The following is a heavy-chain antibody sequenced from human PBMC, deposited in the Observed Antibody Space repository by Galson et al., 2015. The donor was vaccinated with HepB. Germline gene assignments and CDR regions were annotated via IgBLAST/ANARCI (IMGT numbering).Heavy chain of an antibody. V-gene: IGHV1-2*02. D-gene: IGHD2-2*01. J-gene: IGHJ6*03. CDR1: GYTFTGYY. CDR3: ARDGPFDIVVVPAAPHHYYRDYYYYMGV. CDR2: INPNSGGT. Sequence: SVKVSCKASGYTFTGYYMHWVRQAPGQGLEWMGWINPNSGGTNYAQKFQGRVTMTRDTSISTAYMELSRLRSDDTAVYYCARDGPFDIVVVPAAPHHYYRDYYYYMGVWGKGTTVTVSS.